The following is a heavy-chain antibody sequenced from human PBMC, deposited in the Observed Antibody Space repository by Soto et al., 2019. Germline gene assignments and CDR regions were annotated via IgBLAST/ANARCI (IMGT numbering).Heavy chain of an antibody. CDR2: IWYDGSNK. Sequence: GESLKISCAASGFTFSSYGMHWVRQAPGKGLEWVAVIWYDGSNKYYADSVKGRFTISRDNSKNTLYLQMNSLRAEDTAVYYCARDRSMTTVTTNGMDVWGQGTTVTVSS. D-gene: IGHD4-17*01. CDR1: GFTFSSYG. J-gene: IGHJ6*02. CDR3: ARDRSMTTVTTNGMDV. V-gene: IGHV3-33*01.